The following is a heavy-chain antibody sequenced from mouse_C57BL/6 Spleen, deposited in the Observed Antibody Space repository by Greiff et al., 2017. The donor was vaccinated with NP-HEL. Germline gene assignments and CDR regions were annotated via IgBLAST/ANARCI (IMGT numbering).Heavy chain of an antibody. CDR3: TTCDYDGYFYFDY. Sequence: VQLQQSGAELVRPGASVKLSCTASGFNIKDYYMHWVKQRPEQGLEWIGRIDPEDGDTEYAPKFQGKATMTADTSSNTAYLQLSSLTSEDTAVYYCTTCDYDGYFYFDYWGQGTTLTVSS. V-gene: IGHV14-1*01. J-gene: IGHJ2*01. CDR1: GFNIKDYY. D-gene: IGHD2-3*01. CDR2: IDPEDGDT.